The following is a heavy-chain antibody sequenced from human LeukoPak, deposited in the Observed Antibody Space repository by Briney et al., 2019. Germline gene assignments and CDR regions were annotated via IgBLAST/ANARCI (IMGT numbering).Heavy chain of an antibody. D-gene: IGHD4-17*01. CDR2: IYYSGST. CDR3: ARLSYGDYRLYYFDH. Sequence: SETLSLTCTVSGGSISSSIYYWGWIRQPPGKGLEWIGSIYYSGSTYYNLSLKSRVTISVDTSKNQFSLKLSSVTAADTAVYYCARLSYGDYRLYYFDHWGQGTLVTVSS. V-gene: IGHV4-39*01. J-gene: IGHJ4*02. CDR1: GGSISSSIYY.